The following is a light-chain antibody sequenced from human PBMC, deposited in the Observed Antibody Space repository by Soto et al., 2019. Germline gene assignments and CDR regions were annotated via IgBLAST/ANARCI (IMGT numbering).Light chain of an antibody. Sequence: QSALTQPRSVSASPGQSVTISCTGTSSNVGGYNYVSWYQQNPGKAPKLMIYDATKRPSGVPDLFSGSKSGNAASLTISGLHAEDEADYYCCSYAASYALVFGGGTKLTVL. CDR1: SSNVGGYNY. J-gene: IGLJ2*01. CDR3: CSYAASYALV. CDR2: DAT. V-gene: IGLV2-11*01.